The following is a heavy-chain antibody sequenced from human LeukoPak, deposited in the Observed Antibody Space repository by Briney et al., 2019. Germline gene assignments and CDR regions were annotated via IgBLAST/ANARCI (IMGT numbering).Heavy chain of an antibody. Sequence: SETLSLTCAVSGYSISSGYYWGWIRQPPGKGLEWIGSIYHSGSTYYNPSLKSRVTISVDTSRNQVSLKLSSVTAADTAIYYCVKSYYDSTGYSGWFDPWGQGTLVTVSS. CDR2: IYHSGST. CDR3: VKSYYDSTGYSGWFDP. J-gene: IGHJ5*02. CDR1: GYSISSGYY. V-gene: IGHV4-38-2*01. D-gene: IGHD3-22*01.